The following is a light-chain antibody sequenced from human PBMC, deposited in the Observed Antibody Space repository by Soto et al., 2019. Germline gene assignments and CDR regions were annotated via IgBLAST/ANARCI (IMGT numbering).Light chain of an antibody. V-gene: IGKV1-39*01. Sequence: DIQMTQSPSSPSASVGDSVTISCRASQTISSRLSWYQQEPGKAPRLLIYAASRLQSGVPSRFTGSGSGTDFTLTISGLQPEDFATYYCQQSHSRVTFGQGTKVDIK. CDR2: AAS. CDR3: QQSHSRVT. J-gene: IGKJ1*01. CDR1: QTISSR.